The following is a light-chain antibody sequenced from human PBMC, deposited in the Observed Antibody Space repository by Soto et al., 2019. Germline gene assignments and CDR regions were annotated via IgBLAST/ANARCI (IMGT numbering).Light chain of an antibody. CDR3: QKYSSVPV. CDR1: QGIRNY. Sequence: DIQITQSPTSLPDSVGDRVTITCRASQGIRNYVAWYQQIPGKAPKLLIYAASTLQSGVPSRFSGSGSGTDFTLTINGLQPEDVATYSCQKYSSVPVFGPGTKVEIK. J-gene: IGKJ3*01. V-gene: IGKV1-27*01. CDR2: AAS.